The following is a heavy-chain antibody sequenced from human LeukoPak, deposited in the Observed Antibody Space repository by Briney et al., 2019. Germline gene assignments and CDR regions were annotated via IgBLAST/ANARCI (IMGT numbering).Heavy chain of an antibody. V-gene: IGHV3-30*18. Sequence: GGSLRLSCAASGFTFSSYGMHWVRQAPGKGLEWVAVISYDGSNKYYADSVKGRFTISRDNSKNTLYLQMNSLRAEDTAVYYCANGIVVVPAAIEDLFPGFDYWGQGTLVTVSS. D-gene: IGHD2-2*02. CDR2: ISYDGSNK. CDR3: ANGIVVVPAAIEDLFPGFDY. CDR1: GFTFSSYG. J-gene: IGHJ4*02.